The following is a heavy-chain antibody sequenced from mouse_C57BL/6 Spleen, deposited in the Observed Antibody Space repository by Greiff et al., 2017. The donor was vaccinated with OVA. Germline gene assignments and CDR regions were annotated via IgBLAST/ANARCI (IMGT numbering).Heavy chain of an antibody. J-gene: IGHJ2*01. CDR1: GYAFTNYL. CDR2: INPGSGGT. CDR3: ARGNWDYFDY. Sequence: QVQLQQSGAELVRPGTSVKVSCKASGYAFTNYLIEWVKQRPGQGLEWIGVINPGSGGTNYNEKFKGKATLTADKSSSTAYMQLSSLTSEDSAVYFCARGNWDYFDYWGQGTTLTGSS. V-gene: IGHV1-54*01. D-gene: IGHD4-1*02.